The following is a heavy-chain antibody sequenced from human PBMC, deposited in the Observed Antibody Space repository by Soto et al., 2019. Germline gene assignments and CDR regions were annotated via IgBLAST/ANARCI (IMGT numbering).Heavy chain of an antibody. CDR1: GYTFTSYG. V-gene: IGHV1-18*01. CDR3: ARDWGSYKWNDGHLFDP. J-gene: IGHJ5*02. CDR2: IGAYNGNT. Sequence: ASVKVSCKASGYTFTSYGISWVRQAPGQGLEWMGWIGAYNGNTNYAQKLQGRVTMTTDTSTSTAYMELRSLRSDDTAGYYCARDWGSYKWNDGHLFDPCGQGTLVTVSS. D-gene: IGHD1-1*01.